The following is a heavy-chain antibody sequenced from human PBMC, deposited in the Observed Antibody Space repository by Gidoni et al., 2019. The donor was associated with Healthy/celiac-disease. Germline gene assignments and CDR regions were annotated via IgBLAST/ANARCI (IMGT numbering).Heavy chain of an antibody. CDR2: INHSGST. V-gene: IGHV4-34*01. Sequence: QVQLQQWGAGLLKPSETLSLTCAVYGGSFSGYYWSWIRQPPVKGLEWIGEINHSGSTNYNPSLKSRVTISVDTSKNQFSLKLSSVTAADTAVYYCARLGIQNFDYWGQGTLVTVSS. CDR3: ARLGIQNFDY. J-gene: IGHJ4*02. CDR1: GGSFSGYY.